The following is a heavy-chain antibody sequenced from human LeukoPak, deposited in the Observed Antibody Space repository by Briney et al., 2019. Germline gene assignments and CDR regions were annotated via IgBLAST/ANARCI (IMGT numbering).Heavy chain of an antibody. V-gene: IGHV1-18*01. CDR1: GYTFTSYG. Sequence: ASVKVSCKASGYTFTSYGISWVRQAPGQGLEWMGWISAYNGNTNYAQKLQGRVTMTTDTSTSTAYMELRSLRSDDTAVYFCARDSSGYDSTAYYGDYWGQGTLVTVSS. J-gene: IGHJ4*02. CDR3: ARDSSGYDSTAYYGDY. D-gene: IGHD3-22*01. CDR2: ISAYNGNT.